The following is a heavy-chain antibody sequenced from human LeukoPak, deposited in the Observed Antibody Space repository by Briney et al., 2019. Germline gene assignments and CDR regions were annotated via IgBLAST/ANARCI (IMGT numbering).Heavy chain of an antibody. CDR2: ISSSSSYI. CDR3: ARDGRDGSGSYYNYYYGMDV. D-gene: IGHD3-10*01. J-gene: IGHJ6*04. CDR1: GITFTSYS. V-gene: IGHV3-21*01. Sequence: PGGSLRLSCAASGITFTSYSMNWVRQAPGKGLECVSSISSSSSYIYYADSVKGRFTISRDNAKNSLYLQMNSLRAEDTAVYYCARDGRDGSGSYYNYYYGMDVWGKGTTVTVSS.